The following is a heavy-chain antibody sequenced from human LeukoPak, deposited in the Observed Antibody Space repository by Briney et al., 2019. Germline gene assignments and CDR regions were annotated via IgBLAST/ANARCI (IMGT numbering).Heavy chain of an antibody. CDR2: IYYSGST. V-gene: IGHV4-59*01. CDR1: GGSISNYY. CDR3: ARDACSGGSCYFDY. D-gene: IGHD2-15*01. J-gene: IGHJ4*02. Sequence: SETLSLTCTVSGGSISNYYWSWIRQPPGKGLEWIGYIYYSGSTKYNPSLKSRVTISVDTSRNQFSLNLSSATAADTAVYYCARDACSGGSCYFDYWGQGILVTVSS.